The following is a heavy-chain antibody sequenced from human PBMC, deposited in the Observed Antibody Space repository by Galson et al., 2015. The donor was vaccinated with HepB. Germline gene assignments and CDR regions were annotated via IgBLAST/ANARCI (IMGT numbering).Heavy chain of an antibody. CDR2: INPNSGGT. V-gene: IGHV1-2*02. D-gene: IGHD3-16*01. J-gene: IGHJ4*02. CDR1: RYTFIAYY. CDR3: ARDLITFGGV. Sequence: SVKVSCKASRYTFIAYYMHWVRQAPGQGLEWMGWINPNSGGTNYAQKFQGRVTMTRDTPISTVYMELSRLTSDDTAVYYCARDLITFGGVWGRGTLVTVSS.